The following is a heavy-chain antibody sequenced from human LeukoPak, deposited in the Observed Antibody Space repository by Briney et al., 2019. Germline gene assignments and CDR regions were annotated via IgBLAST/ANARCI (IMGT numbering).Heavy chain of an antibody. J-gene: IGHJ4*02. Sequence: GGSLRLSCAASGFTLSSYAMSWVRQAPGKGLEWVSAISDTGNTYHADSVKGRFTISRDSSKNTLFLQMNRLRPEDAAVYYCAKDRYYDSSGYSDYWGQGTLVTVSS. D-gene: IGHD3-22*01. V-gene: IGHV3-23*01. CDR2: ISDTGNT. CDR1: GFTLSSYA. CDR3: AKDRYYDSSGYSDY.